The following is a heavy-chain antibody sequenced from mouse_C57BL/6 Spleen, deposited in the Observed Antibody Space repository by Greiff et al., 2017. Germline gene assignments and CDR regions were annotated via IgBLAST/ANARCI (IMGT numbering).Heavy chain of an antibody. J-gene: IGHJ2*01. CDR2: ISYDGSN. CDR1: GYSITSGYY. CDR3: ARAGGYYDGFDY. D-gene: IGHD2-3*01. Sequence: VQLQQSGPGLVKPSQSLSLTCSVTGYSITSGYYWNWIRQFPGNKLEWMGYISYDGSNNYNPSLKNRISITRDTSKNQFFLKLNSVTTEDTATYYCARAGGYYDGFDYWGQGTTLTVSS. V-gene: IGHV3-6*01.